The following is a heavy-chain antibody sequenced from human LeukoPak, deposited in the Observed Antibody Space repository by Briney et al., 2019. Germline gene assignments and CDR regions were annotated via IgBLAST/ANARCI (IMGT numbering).Heavy chain of an antibody. V-gene: IGHV3-23*01. Sequence: GGSLRLSCAASVFTLSSYAMHWVRQAPGKGLEWVSAISGSGGSTYYADSVKGRFTVSRDNSKNMLYLQVNSLRAEDTAVYYCARGAEHYEILTGYYTGMEAYYFDYWGQGTLVTVSS. D-gene: IGHD3-9*01. CDR3: ARGAEHYEILTGYYTGMEAYYFDY. CDR1: VFTLSSYA. CDR2: ISGSGGST. J-gene: IGHJ4*02.